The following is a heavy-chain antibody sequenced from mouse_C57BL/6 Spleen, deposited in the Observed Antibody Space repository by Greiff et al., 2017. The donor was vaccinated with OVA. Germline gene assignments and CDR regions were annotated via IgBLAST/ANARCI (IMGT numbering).Heavy chain of an antibody. CDR1: GYSITSGYY. Sequence: EVHLQESGPGLVKPSQSLSLTCSVTGYSITSGYYWNWIRQFPGNKLEWMGYISYDGSNNYNPSLKNRISITRDTSKNQFFLKLNSVTTEDTATYYWAREVLGDYDGTYDAMDYWGQGTSVTVSS. D-gene: IGHD2-4*01. V-gene: IGHV3-6*01. J-gene: IGHJ4*01. CDR3: AREVLGDYDGTYDAMDY. CDR2: ISYDGSN.